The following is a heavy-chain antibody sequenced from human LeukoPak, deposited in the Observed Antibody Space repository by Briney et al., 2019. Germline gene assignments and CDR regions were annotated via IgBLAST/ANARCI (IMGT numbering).Heavy chain of an antibody. V-gene: IGHV3-48*03. Sequence: SLRLSCAASGFTFSSYGMNWVRQAPGKAPEWISYISRSGANIYYEDSVKGRFTIYRDNAKNSLYLQMSSLGAEDTSIYYCSRDRGGGDIYFDYWGQGTLVTVSS. CDR3: SRDRGGGDIYFDY. J-gene: IGHJ4*02. CDR1: GFTFSSYG. CDR2: ISRSGANI. D-gene: IGHD2-21*02.